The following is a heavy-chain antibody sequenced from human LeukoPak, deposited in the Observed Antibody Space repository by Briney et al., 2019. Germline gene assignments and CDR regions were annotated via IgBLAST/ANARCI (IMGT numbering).Heavy chain of an antibody. CDR2: ISSSGSTI. CDR3: AIGWQLDRFDY. D-gene: IGHD6-6*01. J-gene: IGHJ4*02. CDR1: GFTFSSYE. V-gene: IGHV3-48*03. Sequence: GGSLRLSCAASGFTFSSYEMNWVRQAPGKGLEWVSYISSSGSTIYYADSVKGQFTISRDNAQNSLYLQMNSLRAEDTAVYYCAIGWQLDRFDYWGQGTLVTVSS.